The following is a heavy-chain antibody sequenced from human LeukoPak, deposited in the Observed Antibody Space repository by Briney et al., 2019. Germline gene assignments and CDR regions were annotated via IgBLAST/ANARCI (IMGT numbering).Heavy chain of an antibody. CDR2: ISAGGDGT. CDR3: AKGFMSTVTWDY. CDR1: GFTVSSNY. Sequence: GGSLRLSCAASGFTVSSNYMSWVRQAPGKGLEWVSAISAGGDGTYYADSVKGRFTISRDNSKNTLYLQMNSMRAEDTAVYYCAKGFMSTVTWDYWGQGTLVTVSS. J-gene: IGHJ4*02. D-gene: IGHD4-17*01. V-gene: IGHV3-23*01.